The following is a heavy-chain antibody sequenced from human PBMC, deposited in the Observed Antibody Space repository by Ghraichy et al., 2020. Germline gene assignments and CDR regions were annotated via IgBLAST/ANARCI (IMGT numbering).Heavy chain of an antibody. J-gene: IGHJ4*02. CDR3: AETDRQIVFPDY. D-gene: IGHD2-21*01. Sequence: SETLSLTCTVSGGSISSSRYYWGWIRQPPGKGLEWIGSIYYSGSTYYNPSLKSRVTISVDTSKNQFSLKLSSVTAADTAVYYCAETDRQIVFPDYWGQGTLVTVSS. CDR2: IYYSGST. V-gene: IGHV4-39*01. CDR1: GGSISSSRYY.